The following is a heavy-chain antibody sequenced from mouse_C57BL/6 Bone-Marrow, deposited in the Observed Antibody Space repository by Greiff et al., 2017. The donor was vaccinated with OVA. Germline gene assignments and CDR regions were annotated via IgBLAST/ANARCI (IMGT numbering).Heavy chain of an antibody. CDR1: GYTFTSYW. D-gene: IGHD2-14*01. CDR2: IDPSDSYT. Sequence: QVQLQQPGAELVKPGASVKLSCKASGYTFTSYWMQWVKQRPGQGLEWIGEIDPSDSYTNYTQKFKGKATLTVDTSSSTAYMQLSSLTSEDSAVYYCASRYYFDYWGQGTTLTVSS. CDR3: ASRYYFDY. J-gene: IGHJ2*01. V-gene: IGHV1-50*01.